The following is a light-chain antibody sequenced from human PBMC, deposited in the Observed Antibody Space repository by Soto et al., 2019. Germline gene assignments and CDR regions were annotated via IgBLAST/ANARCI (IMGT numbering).Light chain of an antibody. CDR3: LLSYNGPYV. CDR1: TGAVTSGHY. J-gene: IGLJ1*01. CDR2: DTS. V-gene: IGLV7-46*01. Sequence: QTVVTQEPSLTVSPGGTVTLTCGSSTGAVTSGHYPYWFQQKPGQAPRTLIYDTSNKHSWTPDRFSGSLLGGKAALTLSGAQTEDEAEYFCLLSYNGPYVFGGGTKLTVL.